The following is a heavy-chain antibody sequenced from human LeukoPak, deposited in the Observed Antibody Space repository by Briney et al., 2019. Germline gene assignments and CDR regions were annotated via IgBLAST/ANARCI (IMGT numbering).Heavy chain of an antibody. D-gene: IGHD2-2*01. CDR3: ARHGCPNCYHIDF. CDR2: ISSSSTYI. J-gene: IGHJ4*02. Sequence: PGGSLRLSCAASGFTFSRYSMNWFRQAPGKGLEWVSSISSSSTYIFYGDSVKGRFTISRDNAQNSLYLQMNGLRAEDTAVYYCARHGCPNCYHIDFWGQGTLVTVSS. CDR1: GFTFSRYS. V-gene: IGHV3-21*01.